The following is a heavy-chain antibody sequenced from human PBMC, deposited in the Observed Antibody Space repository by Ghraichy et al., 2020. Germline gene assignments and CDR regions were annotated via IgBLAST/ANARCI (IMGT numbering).Heavy chain of an antibody. CDR3: ARGVLRFLEWGTDALDV. CDR2: INHVGSA. CDR1: GGSLSGYS. D-gene: IGHD3-3*01. V-gene: IGHV4-34*01. J-gene: IGHJ3*01. Sequence: SETLSLTCAVYGGSLSGYSWNWIRQPPGRGLEWVGQINHVGSANYNPSLQSRVTLSLDTSKNQVSLKMTSVTAADTALYYCARGVLRFLEWGTDALDVWGRGTLVTVSS.